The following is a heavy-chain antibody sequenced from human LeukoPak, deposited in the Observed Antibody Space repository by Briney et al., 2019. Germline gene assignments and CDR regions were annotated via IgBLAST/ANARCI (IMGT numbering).Heavy chain of an antibody. CDR2: IYYSGST. J-gene: IGHJ5*02. Sequence: PSETLSLTCTVSGGSTSSYYWSWIRQPPGKGLEWIGYIYYSGSTNYNPSLKSRVTISVDTSKNQFSLKLSSVTAADTAVYYCARGSAGSYYTSWFDPWGQGTLVTVSS. CDR1: GGSTSSYY. V-gene: IGHV4-59*01. D-gene: IGHD3-10*01. CDR3: ARGSAGSYYTSWFDP.